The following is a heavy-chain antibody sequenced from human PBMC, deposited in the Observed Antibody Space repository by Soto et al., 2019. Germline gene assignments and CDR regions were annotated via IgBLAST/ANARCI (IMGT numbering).Heavy chain of an antibody. CDR2: ISYDASNK. V-gene: IGHV3-30*18. J-gene: IGHJ3*02. CDR1: ACTLSSYG. Sequence: SLRLPWFAAACTLSSYGMHWVRQSPGKALEWAAGISYDASNKYYADSVQGRFTLSRDNDKNSLYLQMNSLRAEDTAVQYCAKDATNYGVFDIYGQGSLVSV. D-gene: IGHD4-17*01. CDR3: AKDATNYGVFDI.